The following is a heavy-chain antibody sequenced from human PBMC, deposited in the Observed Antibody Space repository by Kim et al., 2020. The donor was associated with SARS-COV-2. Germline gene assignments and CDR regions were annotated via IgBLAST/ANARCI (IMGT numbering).Heavy chain of an antibody. V-gene: IGHV3-21*01. J-gene: IGHJ3*02. D-gene: IGHD6-13*01. CDR3: ARLGIAAAGRRGDAFDI. CDR1: VFTFSSYS. Sequence: GGSLRLSCVASVFTFSSYSMNWVRQAPGKGLEWFSSISSSSSYIYYADSVKGRFTISRDNAKNSLYLQMNSLRAEDTAVYYCARLGIAAAGRRGDAFDIWGQGTIVTVSS. CDR2: ISSSSSYI.